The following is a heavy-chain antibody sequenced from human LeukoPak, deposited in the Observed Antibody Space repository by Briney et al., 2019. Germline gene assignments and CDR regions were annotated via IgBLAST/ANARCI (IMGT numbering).Heavy chain of an antibody. CDR1: GYTFTSYG. Sequence: ASVKVSCKASGYTFTSYGISWVRQAPGQGLEWMGWISAYNGNTNYAQKLQGRVTMTTDTSTSTAYMELRSLRSDDTAVYYCARAGPEEIYDSSGYYIPDNWFDPWGQGTLVTVSS. V-gene: IGHV1-18*01. CDR3: ARAGPEEIYDSSGYYIPDNWFDP. J-gene: IGHJ5*02. D-gene: IGHD3-22*01. CDR2: ISAYNGNT.